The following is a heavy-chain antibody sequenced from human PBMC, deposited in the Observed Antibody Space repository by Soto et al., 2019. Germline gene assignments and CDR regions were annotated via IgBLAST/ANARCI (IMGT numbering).Heavy chain of an antibody. J-gene: IGHJ4*02. CDR3: ATDPPLRYSSGWRTYYFDY. D-gene: IGHD6-19*01. V-gene: IGHV1-24*01. CDR1: GYTLTELS. Sequence: ASVKVSCKVSGYTLTELSMHWVRQAPGKGLEWMGGFDPEDGETIYAQKFQGRVTMTEDTSTDTAYMELSSLRSEDTAVYYCATDPPLRYSSGWRTYYFDYWGQGTLVTVSS. CDR2: FDPEDGET.